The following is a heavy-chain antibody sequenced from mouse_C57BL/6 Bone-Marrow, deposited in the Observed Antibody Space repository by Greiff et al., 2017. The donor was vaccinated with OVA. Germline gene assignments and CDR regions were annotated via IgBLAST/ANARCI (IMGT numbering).Heavy chain of an antibody. CDR3: ARPRVLRRHYYALVY. Sequence: EVNLVESGGGLVKPGGSLKLSCAASGFTFSDYGMHWVRQAPEKGLEWVAYISSGSSTIYSADTVKGRFTISRDNAKNTLYLLMTSLISEDSAIYYCARPRVLRRHYYALVYWGRETSLTVSS. CDR1: GFTFSDYG. D-gene: IGHD2-4*01. J-gene: IGHJ4*01. V-gene: IGHV5-17*01. CDR2: ISSGSSTI.